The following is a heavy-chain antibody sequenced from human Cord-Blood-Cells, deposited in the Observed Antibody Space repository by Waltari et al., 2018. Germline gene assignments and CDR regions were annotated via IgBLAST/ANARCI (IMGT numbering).Heavy chain of an antibody. J-gene: IGHJ4*02. Sequence: QVQLVQSGAEVKKPGSSVKVSCKASGGTFSSYAISRVRQAPGQGLEWMGRIIPILGIANYAQKFQGRVTITADKSTSTAYMELSSLRSEDTAVYYCASLRSYLFDYWGQGTLVTVSS. CDR1: GGTFSSYA. CDR2: IIPILGIA. D-gene: IGHD1-26*01. CDR3: ASLRSYLFDY. V-gene: IGHV1-69*09.